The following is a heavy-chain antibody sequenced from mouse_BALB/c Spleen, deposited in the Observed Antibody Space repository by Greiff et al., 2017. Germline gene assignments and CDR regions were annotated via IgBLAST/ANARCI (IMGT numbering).Heavy chain of an antibody. CDR3: ARYYYGSSIAY. CDR2: INPSNGRT. D-gene: IGHD1-1*01. V-gene: IGHV1S81*02. CDR1: GYTFTSYW. Sequence: QVHVKQPGAELVKPGASVKLSCKASGYTFTSYWMHWVKQRPGQGLEWIGEINPSNGRTNYNEKFKSKATLTVDKSSSTAYMQLSSLTSEDSAVYYCARYYYGSSIAYWGQGTLVTVSA. J-gene: IGHJ3*01.